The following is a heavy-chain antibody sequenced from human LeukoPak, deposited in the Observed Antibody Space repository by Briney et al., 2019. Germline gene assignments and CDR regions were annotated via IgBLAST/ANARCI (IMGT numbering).Heavy chain of an antibody. V-gene: IGHV3-21*01. Sequence: PGGSLRLSCAASGFTFSSYSMNWVRQAPGKGLEWVSSISSSSSYIYYADSVKGRFTISRDNAKNSLYLQMNSLRAEDTAVYYCARDPSYYCSGGSCPHYFDYWGQGTLVTDSS. CDR3: ARDPSYYCSGGSCPHYFDY. D-gene: IGHD2-15*01. J-gene: IGHJ4*02. CDR2: ISSSSSYI. CDR1: GFTFSSYS.